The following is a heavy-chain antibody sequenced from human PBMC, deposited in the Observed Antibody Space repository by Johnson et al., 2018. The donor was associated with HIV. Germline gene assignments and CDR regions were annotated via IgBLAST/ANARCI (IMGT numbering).Heavy chain of an antibody. J-gene: IGHJ3*01. CDR2: ISFDGSNK. D-gene: IGHD3-3*01. CDR3: AGEFESPETDFWSGDDAFDL. CDR1: GFTFSSYA. V-gene: IGHV3-30*04. Sequence: QVQLVESGGDLVQPGGSPRLSCAASGFTFSSYAMHWVRQAPGKGLEWAAVISFDGSNKYFADSVKGRFTISRDNSKNTLYLQINSLRAEDTAVYYCAGEFESPETDFWSGDDAFDLWGQGTMVTVSS.